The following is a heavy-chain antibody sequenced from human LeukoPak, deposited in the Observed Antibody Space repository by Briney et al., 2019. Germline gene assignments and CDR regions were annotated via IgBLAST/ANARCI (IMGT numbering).Heavy chain of an antibody. CDR1: GFTFSDFY. Sequence: GGSLRLSCAASGFTFSDFYMSWIRQAPGKGLEWVSYISSSGSTIYYADSVMGRFTISRDNSKNTLYLQMNSLRVEDTAVYYCARSKEDCCGSFDPWGQGTLVTVSS. V-gene: IGHV3-11*01. D-gene: IGHD2-15*01. CDR2: ISSSGSTI. CDR3: ARSKEDCCGSFDP. J-gene: IGHJ5*02.